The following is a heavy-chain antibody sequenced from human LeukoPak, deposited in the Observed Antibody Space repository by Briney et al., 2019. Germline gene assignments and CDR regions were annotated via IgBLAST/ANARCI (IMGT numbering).Heavy chain of an antibody. CDR1: GGSISSGDYY. CDR3: AREGKNYYDSSGYYPDY. Sequence: SQTLFLTCTVSGGSISSGDYYWSWIRQPPGKGLEWIGYIYYSGSTYYNPSLKSRVTISVDTSKNQFSLKLSSVTAADTAVYYCAREGKNYYDSSGYYPDYWGQGTLVTVSS. J-gene: IGHJ4*02. V-gene: IGHV4-30-4*01. D-gene: IGHD3-22*01. CDR2: IYYSGST.